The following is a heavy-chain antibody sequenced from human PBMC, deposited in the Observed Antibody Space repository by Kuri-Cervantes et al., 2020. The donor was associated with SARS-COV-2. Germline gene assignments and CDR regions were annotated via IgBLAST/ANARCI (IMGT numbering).Heavy chain of an antibody. J-gene: IGHJ6*02. D-gene: IGHD3-3*01. CDR3: ASGGPYYDFWSGLTYYYYYGMDV. CDR1: GSTFSSYW. Sequence: GESLKISCAASGSTFSSYWVHWVRQAPGKGLVWVSRINSDGSSTSYADSVKGRFTISRDNAKNTLYLQMNSLRAEDTAVYYCASGGPYYDFWSGLTYYYYYGMDVWGQGTTVTVSS. V-gene: IGHV3-74*01. CDR2: INSDGSST.